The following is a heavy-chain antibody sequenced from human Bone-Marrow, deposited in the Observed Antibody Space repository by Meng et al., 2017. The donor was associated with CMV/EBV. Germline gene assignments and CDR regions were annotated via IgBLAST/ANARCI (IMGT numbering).Heavy chain of an antibody. D-gene: IGHD3-3*01. V-gene: IGHV4-59*01. CDR1: GGSISSYY. CDR3: ARGGSHTYYDFWSSSNWFDP. CDR2: IYYSGST. Sequence: SETLSLTCTVSGGSISSYYWSWIRQPPGKGLEWIGYIYYSGSTNYNPSLKSRVTISVDTSKNQFSLKLSSVTAADTAVYYCARGGSHTYYDFWSSSNWFDPWGQGTLVTVSS. J-gene: IGHJ5*02.